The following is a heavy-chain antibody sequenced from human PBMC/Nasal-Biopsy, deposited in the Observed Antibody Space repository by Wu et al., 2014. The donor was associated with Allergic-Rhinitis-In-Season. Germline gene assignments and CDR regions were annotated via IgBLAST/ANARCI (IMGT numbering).Heavy chain of an antibody. CDR1: GFTFSTFA. Sequence: LRLSCAASGFTFSTFAMSWVRQAPGKGLEWVSGIGSDGTGIVYTDSVRGRFTISRDNSKNTLDLQMSSLRPDDTAIYYCTRGRSSVGLDYWGQGTPVTVSS. V-gene: IGHV3-23*01. J-gene: IGHJ4*02. CDR2: IGSDGTGI. CDR3: TRGRSSVGLDY. D-gene: IGHD2-2*01.